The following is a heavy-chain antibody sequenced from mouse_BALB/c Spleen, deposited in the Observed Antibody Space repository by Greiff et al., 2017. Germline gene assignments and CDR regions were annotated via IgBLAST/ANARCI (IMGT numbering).Heavy chain of an antibody. CDR3: ARYYDFSFAY. CDR2: INPGSGGT. J-gene: IGHJ3*01. Sequence: VKLMESGAELVRPGTSVKVSCKASGYAFTNYLIEWVKQRPGQGLEWIGVINPGSGGTNYNEKFKGKATLTADKSSSTAYMQLSSLTSDDSAVYFCARYYDFSFAYWGQGTLVTVSA. CDR1: GYAFTNYL. D-gene: IGHD2-4*01. V-gene: IGHV1-54*01.